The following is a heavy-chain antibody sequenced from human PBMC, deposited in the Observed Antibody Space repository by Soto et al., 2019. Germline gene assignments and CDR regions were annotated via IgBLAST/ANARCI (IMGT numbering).Heavy chain of an antibody. Sequence: ASVKVSCKASGYTFTSYPMHWVRQAPGQRLEWMGWINAGNGNTRYSQRFQGRVTITRDTSASTAYMELSSPRSEDTAVYYCARDNCSGGSCYSGCGYWGQGTLVTVSS. V-gene: IGHV1-3*01. CDR1: GYTFTSYP. CDR3: ARDNCSGGSCYSGCGY. J-gene: IGHJ4*02. CDR2: INAGNGNT. D-gene: IGHD2-15*01.